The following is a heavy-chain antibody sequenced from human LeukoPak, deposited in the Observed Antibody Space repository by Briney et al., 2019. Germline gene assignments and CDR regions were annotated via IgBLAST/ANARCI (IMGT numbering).Heavy chain of an antibody. D-gene: IGHD3-3*01. Sequence: GGSLRLSCAASGFTFSSFWMHWVRQAPGKGLVWVSRINSDGSSTSYADSVKGRFTISRDNAKNTLYLQMNSLRAEDTAVYYCARDPGYYDFWSGYFSDSYYFDYWGQGTLVTVSS. J-gene: IGHJ4*02. V-gene: IGHV3-74*01. CDR3: ARDPGYYDFWSGYFSDSYYFDY. CDR1: GFTFSSFW. CDR2: INSDGSST.